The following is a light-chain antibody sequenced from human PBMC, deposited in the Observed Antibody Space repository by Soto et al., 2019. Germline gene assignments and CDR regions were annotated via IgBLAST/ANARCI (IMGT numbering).Light chain of an antibody. CDR1: QSISGW. V-gene: IGKV1-5*03. CDR2: KSS. J-gene: IGKJ1*01. Sequence: DIQMTQSPSTLSASVGDRVKITCRTSQSISGWMAWYQQKPGKAPKLLIYKSSSLERGVPSRFSGSGAMTEFTLTISHLQPDNFTRYDCQQHSSYRSWTLGQGTKVEIK. CDR3: QQHSSYRSWT.